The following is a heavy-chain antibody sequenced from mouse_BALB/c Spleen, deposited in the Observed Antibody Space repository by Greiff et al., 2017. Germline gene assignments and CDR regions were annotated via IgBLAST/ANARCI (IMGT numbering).Heavy chain of an antibody. CDR2: ISDGGSYT. D-gene: IGHD2-1*01. V-gene: IGHV5-4*02. Sequence: EVQRVESGGGLVKPGGSLKLSCAASGFTFSDYYMYWVRQTPEKRLEWVATISDGGSYTYYPDSVKGRFTISRDNAKNNLYLQMSSLKSEDTAMYYCAREGNSAMDYWGQGTSVTVSS. CDR3: AREGNSAMDY. CDR1: GFTFSDYY. J-gene: IGHJ4*01.